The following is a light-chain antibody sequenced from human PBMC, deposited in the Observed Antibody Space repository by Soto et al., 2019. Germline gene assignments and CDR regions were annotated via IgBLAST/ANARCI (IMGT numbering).Light chain of an antibody. J-gene: IGKJ1*01. CDR2: LGS. CDR3: MQSLQMPRT. CDR1: QSLLHSNGYNY. V-gene: IGKV2-28*01. Sequence: DLVMTQSPLSLPVTPGEPASISCRSSQSLLHSNGYNYLDWYLQKPGQSPQLLIYLGSNRASGVSDRFSGSVSGTYFTLKLIRADAEDPRVYYCMQSLQMPRTFGQGTKVEIQ.